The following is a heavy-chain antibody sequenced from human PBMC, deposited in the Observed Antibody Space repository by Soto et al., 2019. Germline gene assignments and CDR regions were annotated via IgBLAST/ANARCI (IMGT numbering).Heavy chain of an antibody. Sequence: PSETLSLTCAVSGGSISSSNWWSWVRQPPGKGLEWIGEIYHSGSTNYNPSLKSRVTISVDKSKNQFSLKLSSVTAADTAVYYCAREDYDSSGYYQVIFDHWGQGTLVTVSS. D-gene: IGHD3-22*01. V-gene: IGHV4-4*02. CDR2: IYHSGST. CDR3: AREDYDSSGYYQVIFDH. J-gene: IGHJ4*02. CDR1: GGSISSSNW.